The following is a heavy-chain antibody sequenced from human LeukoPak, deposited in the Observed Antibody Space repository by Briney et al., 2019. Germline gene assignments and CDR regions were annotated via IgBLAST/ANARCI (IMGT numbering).Heavy chain of an antibody. CDR1: GGSISGYY. J-gene: IGHJ3*02. Sequence: SETLSLTCTVSGGSISGYYWSWVRQPPGEGLEWIGYIYNSGNTNYNPSLKSRVTISVDTSKNQFSLKLTSVTAADTAVYYCARYRAFDIWGRGTLVTVSS. CDR2: IYNSGNT. CDR3: ARYRAFDI. V-gene: IGHV4-59*01.